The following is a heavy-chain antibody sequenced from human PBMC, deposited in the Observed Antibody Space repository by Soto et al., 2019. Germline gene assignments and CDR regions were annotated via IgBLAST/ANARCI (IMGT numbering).Heavy chain of an antibody. CDR3: ARGRGYGGRTIDY. J-gene: IGHJ4*02. D-gene: IGHD5-12*01. Sequence: QIQLVQSGAEVKKPGASVKVSCKASGYTFTTYGISWVRQAPGQGLEWMGWISGYNVNTNYIQKFQGRVNMTTDTSTTTAYMELRSLRSDDTAVYYCARGRGYGGRTIDYWGQGTLVTVSS. V-gene: IGHV1-18*04. CDR1: GYTFTTYG. CDR2: ISGYNVNT.